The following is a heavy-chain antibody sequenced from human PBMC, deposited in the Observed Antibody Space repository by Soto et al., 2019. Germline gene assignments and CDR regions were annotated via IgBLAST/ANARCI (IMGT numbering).Heavy chain of an antibody. Sequence: GGSLRLSCAASGFTFSSYAMHWVRQAPGKGLEWVAVISYDGSNKYYADSVKGRFTISRDNSKNTLYLQMNSLRAEDTAVYYCARSLRPTPVWSGMDVWGQGTTVTVSS. J-gene: IGHJ6*02. CDR2: ISYDGSNK. CDR1: GFTFSSYA. CDR3: ARSLRPTPVWSGMDV. D-gene: IGHD2-15*01. V-gene: IGHV3-30-3*01.